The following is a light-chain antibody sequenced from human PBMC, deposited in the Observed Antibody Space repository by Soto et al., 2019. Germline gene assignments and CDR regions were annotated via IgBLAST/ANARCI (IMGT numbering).Light chain of an antibody. CDR2: DAS. CDR3: QQYGTRPWT. V-gene: IGKV3-20*01. J-gene: IGKJ1*01. Sequence: EIVLTQSPGTLSLSPGERATLSCRARQSVSGSNLAWYQQKPGQSPTLLIYDASSRATGIPDRFSGSGSGTDFTLTISRLEPEDSAVYYCQQYGTRPWTFGKGTKVESK. CDR1: QSVSGSN.